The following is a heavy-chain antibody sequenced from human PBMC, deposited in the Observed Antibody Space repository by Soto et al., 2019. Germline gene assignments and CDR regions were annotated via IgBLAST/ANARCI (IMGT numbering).Heavy chain of an antibody. CDR1: GFTFNSYS. Sequence: LRLSFAASGFTFNSYSMNWVRQAPGKGLEWVSSMSRSSRYIYYADSVKGRFTISRDNAKNSVYLQMNSLRAEDTAVYYCARDGGVAATLANYFDYWGQGTLVTVSS. CDR3: ARDGGVAATLANYFDY. J-gene: IGHJ4*02. D-gene: IGHD2-15*01. V-gene: IGHV3-21*01. CDR2: MSRSSRYI.